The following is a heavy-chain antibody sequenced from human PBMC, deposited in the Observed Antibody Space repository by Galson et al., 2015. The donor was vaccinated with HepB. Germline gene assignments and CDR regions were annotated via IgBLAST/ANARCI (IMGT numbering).Heavy chain of an antibody. Sequence: SVKVSCKASPAIFSRNAFIWVRQAPGKGLECVGGTIPMYDTSNYAQTFEGRVTISADESTKTVFMELSSLTSEDTAVFYCAAGPLDLGAGSYLDVWGQGTTVTVSS. V-gene: IGHV1-69*13. CDR1: PAIFSRNA. CDR3: AAGPLDLGAGSYLDV. CDR2: TIPMYDTS. D-gene: IGHD3-10*01. J-gene: IGHJ6*02.